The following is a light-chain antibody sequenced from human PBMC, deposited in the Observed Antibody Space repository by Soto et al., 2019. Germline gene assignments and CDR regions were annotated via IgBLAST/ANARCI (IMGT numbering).Light chain of an antibody. Sequence: DIQMTQSPSSLSASVGDRVTITCQASQDISNYLNWYQQKPGKAPKLLIYDASNLETGVPSRFSGSGSGTDFTCTISSLQPEDIATYYCQQYDNLPRTFGQGTKVESK. CDR2: DAS. CDR1: QDISNY. J-gene: IGKJ1*01. CDR3: QQYDNLPRT. V-gene: IGKV1-33*01.